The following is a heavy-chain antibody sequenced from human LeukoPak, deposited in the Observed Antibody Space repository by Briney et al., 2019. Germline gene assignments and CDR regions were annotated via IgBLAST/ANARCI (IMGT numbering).Heavy chain of an antibody. V-gene: IGHV3-21*01. CDR3: ARDRLGVEMSTINRFDY. Sequence: GGSLRLSCAASGFTLSSYTMNWVRQAPGEGLEWVSSISTGSSYIYYANSVKGRFTISRDNAKNSLYLQMNSLRAEDTAVYYCARDRLGVEMSTINRFDYWGQGTLVAVSS. CDR1: GFTLSSYT. J-gene: IGHJ4*02. D-gene: IGHD5-24*01. CDR2: ISTGSSYI.